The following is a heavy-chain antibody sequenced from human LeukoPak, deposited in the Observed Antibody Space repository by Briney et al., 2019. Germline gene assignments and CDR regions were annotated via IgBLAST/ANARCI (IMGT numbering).Heavy chain of an antibody. D-gene: IGHD6-19*01. CDR1: GGSFSGYY. Sequence: PSETLSLTCAVYGGSFSGYYWSWIRQPPGKGLEWIGEINHSGSTNYNPSHKSRVTISVDTSKNQFSLKLSSVTAADTAVYYCARGTSADVYYYYGMDVWGQGTTVTVSS. CDR2: INHSGST. CDR3: ARGTSADVYYYYGMDV. V-gene: IGHV4-34*01. J-gene: IGHJ6*02.